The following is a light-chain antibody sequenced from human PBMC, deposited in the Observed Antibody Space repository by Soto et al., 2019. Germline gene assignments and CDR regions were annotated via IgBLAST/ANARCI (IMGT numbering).Light chain of an antibody. Sequence: DIQMSQSPSPLSASVGDRVTITCRASQSITSWLAWYQQKPGKAPKLLIYKASSLESGVPSRFNGSGTGTEFTLTISSLQPDDFATYYCQQYNSYWTFGQGTKVEIK. CDR2: KAS. J-gene: IGKJ1*01. CDR1: QSITSW. CDR3: QQYNSYWT. V-gene: IGKV1-5*03.